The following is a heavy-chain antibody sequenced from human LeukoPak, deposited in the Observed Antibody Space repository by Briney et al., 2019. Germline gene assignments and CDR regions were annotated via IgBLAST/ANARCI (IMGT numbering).Heavy chain of an antibody. Sequence: SETLSLTCTVSGGSISSYYWSWIRQPPGKGLEWIGYIYYSGSTNYNPSLKSRVTISVDTSKNQFSLKLSSVTAADTAVYYCARSVGSSGYYHAFDIWGQGTMVTVSS. D-gene: IGHD3-22*01. J-gene: IGHJ3*02. CDR1: GGSISSYY. CDR2: IYYSGST. V-gene: IGHV4-59*01. CDR3: ARSVGSSGYYHAFDI.